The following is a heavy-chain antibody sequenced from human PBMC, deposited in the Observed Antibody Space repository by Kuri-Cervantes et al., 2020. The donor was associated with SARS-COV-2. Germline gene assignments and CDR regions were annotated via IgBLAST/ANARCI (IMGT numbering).Heavy chain of an antibody. Sequence: SETLSLTCAISGDSVSGNSAAWSWIRQSPSRGLEWLGRTFYRSKWHNDYAVSVKGRITISPDASKNQFSLRLNSVTPEDTAVYYCAGGSSGRDYWGQGTLVTVSS. D-gene: IGHD6-19*01. J-gene: IGHJ4*02. CDR3: AGGSSGRDY. V-gene: IGHV6-1*01. CDR1: GDSVSGNSAA. CDR2: TFYRSKWHN.